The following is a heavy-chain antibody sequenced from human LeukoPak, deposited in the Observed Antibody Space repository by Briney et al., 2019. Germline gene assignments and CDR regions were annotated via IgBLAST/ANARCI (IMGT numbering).Heavy chain of an antibody. J-gene: IGHJ6*03. Sequence: SETLSLTCAVSGGSISSGGYSWSWIRQPPGKGLEWIGYIYYSGSTYYNPSLKSRVTISVDTSKNQFSLKLSSVTAADTAVYYCARDFRLRSTPAYYYYYYMDVWGKGTTVTVSS. CDR1: GGSISSGGYS. D-gene: IGHD4-17*01. V-gene: IGHV4-30-4*07. CDR2: IYYSGST. CDR3: ARDFRLRSTPAYYYYYYMDV.